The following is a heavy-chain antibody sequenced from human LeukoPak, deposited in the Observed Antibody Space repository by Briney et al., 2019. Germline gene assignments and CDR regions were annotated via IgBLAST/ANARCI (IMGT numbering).Heavy chain of an antibody. V-gene: IGHV4-39*07. CDR2: MYYSGRT. D-gene: IGHD6-19*01. J-gene: IGHJ5*02. CDR1: GGSISSIYSY. CDR3: ARGTAWPSRYSSGWVRRRNWFDP. Sequence: SETLSLTCTVSGGSISSIYSYRGWIRQPPGKGLEWIGSMYYSGRTNYNPSLKSRVTISVDTSKNQFSLKLSSVTAADTAVYYCARGTAWPSRYSSGWVRRRNWFDPWGQGTLVTVSS.